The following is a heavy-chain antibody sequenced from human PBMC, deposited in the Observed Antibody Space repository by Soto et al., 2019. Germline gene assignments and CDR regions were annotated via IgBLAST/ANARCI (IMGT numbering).Heavy chain of an antibody. V-gene: IGHV1-3*01. CDR2: INAGNGNT. J-gene: IGHJ6*02. CDR3: ASRPAVAGTNYYYYGMDV. Sequence: ASVKVSCKASGYTFTSYAMHWVRQAPGQRLEWMGWINAGNGNTKYSQKFQGRVTITRDTSASTAYMELSSLRSEDTAVYYCASRPAVAGTNYYYYGMDVWGQGTTVTVSS. CDR1: GYTFTSYA. D-gene: IGHD6-19*01.